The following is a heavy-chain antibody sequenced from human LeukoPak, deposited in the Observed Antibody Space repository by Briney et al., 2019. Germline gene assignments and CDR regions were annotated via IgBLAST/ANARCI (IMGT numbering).Heavy chain of an antibody. CDR3: ARALYYDSSGYLFDY. J-gene: IGHJ4*02. D-gene: IGHD3-22*01. CDR1: GGTFSSYA. V-gene: IGHV1-69*13. CDR2: IIPIFGTA. Sequence: SVKVSCKASGGTFSSYAISWVRQAPGQGLEWMGGIIPIFGTANYAQKFQGRVTITADESTSTAYMELSSLRPEDTAVYYCARALYYDSSGYLFDYWGQGTLVTVSS.